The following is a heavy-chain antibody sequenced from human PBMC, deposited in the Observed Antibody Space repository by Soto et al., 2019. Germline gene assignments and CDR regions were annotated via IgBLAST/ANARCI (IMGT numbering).Heavy chain of an antibody. CDR3: ARDKSTGLFDY. CDR1: GGSFSGYY. J-gene: IGHJ4*02. CDR2: INHSGST. Sequence: QVQLQQWGAGLLKPSETLSLTCAVYGGSFSGYYWTWIRQPPGTGLEWIGEINHSGSTNYNPSLKSRVTISVDTSKNQFSLKLISVPAADTAVYYCARDKSTGLFDYWGQGTLVTVSS. D-gene: IGHD2-8*02. V-gene: IGHV4-34*01.